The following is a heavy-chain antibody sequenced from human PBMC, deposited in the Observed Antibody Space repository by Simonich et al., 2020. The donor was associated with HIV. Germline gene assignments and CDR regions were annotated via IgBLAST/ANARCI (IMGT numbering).Heavy chain of an antibody. CDR1: GGSFSGYY. D-gene: IGHD5-18*01. CDR2: INHSGTT. J-gene: IGHJ4*02. V-gene: IGHV4-34*01. CDR3: ARYTGMAGFDY. Sequence: QVQLQQWGAGLLKPSETLSLTCAVYGGSFSGYYWSWIRQPPGKGLEWIGEINHSGTTNYFPSLKSRFIISVYPSKNHFSLKLSSVTATDTAVYYCARYTGMAGFDYWGQGTLVTVSS.